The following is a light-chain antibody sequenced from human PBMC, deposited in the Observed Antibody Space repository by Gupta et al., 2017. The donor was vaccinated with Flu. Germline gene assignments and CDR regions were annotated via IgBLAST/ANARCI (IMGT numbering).Light chain of an antibody. V-gene: IGKV3-20*01. CDR3: QQYYISVYT. CDR1: ECVNKNL. CDR2: GAS. Sequence: ERVLTQSPGTLSVSAGERDTLPCSASECVNKNLLTWYQQKPGQAPRLLIYGASSRATGIPDRFSGSGSGTDFSLTIRSLEPEDVAVYYCQQYYISVYTFGQGTKLEIK. J-gene: IGKJ2*01.